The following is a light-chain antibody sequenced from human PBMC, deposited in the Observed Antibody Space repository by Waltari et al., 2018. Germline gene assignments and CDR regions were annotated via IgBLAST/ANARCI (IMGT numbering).Light chain of an antibody. CDR1: QSVIHSSNTRSS. CDR2: WAS. Sequence: DIVMTQSPDSLAVSLGERATIHCKSSQSVIHSSNTRSSLALYQQKPGQPPKLLIYWASTRQPGVPDRFSGSGSGTDFTLTISTLQAEDVAVYYCHQYCSTPLTFGQGTKVDIK. V-gene: IGKV4-1*01. CDR3: HQYCSTPLT. J-gene: IGKJ1*01.